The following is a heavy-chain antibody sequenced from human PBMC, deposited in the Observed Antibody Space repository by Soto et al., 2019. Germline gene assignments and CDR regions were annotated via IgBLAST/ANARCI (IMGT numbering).Heavy chain of an antibody. J-gene: IGHJ5*02. V-gene: IGHV4-59*08. D-gene: IGHD6-13*01. CDR3: ARQQQFVANWFDP. CDR2: IYFSGST. CDR1: GGSITNYY. Sequence: QAQLQESGPGLVKSSETLSLTCTVSGGSITNYYWGWIRQPPGKGLEWIGSIYFSGSTTYNPSLKRRVTMSLDRFQHQFSLNLSSVTAADPAVYYCARQQQFVANWFDPWGQGTLVTVSS.